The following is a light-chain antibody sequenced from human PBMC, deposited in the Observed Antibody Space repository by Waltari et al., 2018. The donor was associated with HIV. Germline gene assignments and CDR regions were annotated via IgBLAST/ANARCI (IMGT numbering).Light chain of an antibody. Sequence: EIVFTQSPGTLSLSPGERATLSCRASQSVSSYLAWYQQKPGQAPRLLIYGASTRATGIPDRFSGGGSGTDFTLTISRLEPEDLAVYYCQRYGSSLLTFGGGTKVEI. CDR3: QRYGSSLLT. CDR2: GAS. V-gene: IGKV3-20*01. CDR1: QSVSSY. J-gene: IGKJ4*01.